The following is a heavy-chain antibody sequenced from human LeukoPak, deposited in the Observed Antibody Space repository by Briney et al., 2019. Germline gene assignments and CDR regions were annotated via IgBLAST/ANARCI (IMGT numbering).Heavy chain of an antibody. CDR1: GGSISSSSYY. J-gene: IGHJ3*02. V-gene: IGHV4-39*07. CDR3: ARVRVVVTAIPRLYAFDI. CDR2: IYYIGST. D-gene: IGHD2-21*02. Sequence: SETLSLTCTVSGGSISSSSYYWGWIRQPPGKGLEWIGCIYYIGSTHYNPSLKSRVTISVDTSKNQFSLKLSSVTAADTAVYYCARVRVVVTAIPRLYAFDIWGQGTMVTVSS.